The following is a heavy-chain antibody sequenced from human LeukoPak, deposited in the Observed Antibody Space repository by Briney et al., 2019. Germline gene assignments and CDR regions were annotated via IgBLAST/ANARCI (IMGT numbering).Heavy chain of an antibody. CDR1: GYTLTSYG. D-gene: IGHD6-19*01. V-gene: IGHV1-18*01. CDR3: AKESSIAVAGYFDY. Sequence: ASVKVSCKASGYTLTSYGISWVRQAPGQGLEWMGWISAYNGNTNYAQKLQGRVTMTTDTSTSTAYMELRSLRSDDTAVYYCAKESSIAVAGYFDYWGQGTLVTVSS. J-gene: IGHJ4*02. CDR2: ISAYNGNT.